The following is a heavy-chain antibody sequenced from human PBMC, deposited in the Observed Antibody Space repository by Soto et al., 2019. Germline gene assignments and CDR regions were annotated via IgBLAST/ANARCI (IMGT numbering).Heavy chain of an antibody. Sequence: ASVKVSCKASGYTFTSYGISWVRQAPGQGLEWMGWISAYNGNTNYAQKLQGRVTMTTATSTSTAYMELRSLRSGDTAVYYCASPRSGPSPDLGYWGQGTVVTVSS. J-gene: IGHJ4*02. CDR2: ISAYNGNT. D-gene: IGHD2-15*01. V-gene: IGHV1-18*01. CDR1: GYTFTSYG. CDR3: ASPRSGPSPDLGY.